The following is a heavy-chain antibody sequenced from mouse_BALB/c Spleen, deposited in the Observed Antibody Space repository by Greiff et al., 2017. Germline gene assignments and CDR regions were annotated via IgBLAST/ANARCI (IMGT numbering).Heavy chain of an antibody. J-gene: IGHJ4*01. V-gene: IGHV1S126*01. D-gene: IGHD2-3*01. Sequence: QVQLKQSGPQLVRPGASVKISCKASGYSFTSYWMHWVKQRPGQGLEWIGMIDPSDSETRLNQKFKDKATLTVDKSSSTAYMQLSSPTSEDSAVYYCARADDYYVMDYWGQGTSVTVSS. CDR2: IDPSDSET. CDR1: GYSFTSYW. CDR3: ARADDYYVMDY.